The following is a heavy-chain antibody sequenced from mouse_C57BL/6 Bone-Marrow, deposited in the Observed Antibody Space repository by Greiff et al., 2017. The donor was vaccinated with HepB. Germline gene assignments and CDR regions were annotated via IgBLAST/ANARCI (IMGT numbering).Heavy chain of an antibody. D-gene: IGHD2-4*01. J-gene: IGHJ3*01. CDR3: ARSIYYDPPWFAY. Sequence: VQLKESVAELVRPGASVKLSCTASGFNIKNTYMHWVKQRPEQGLEWIGRIDPANGNTKYAPKFQGKATITADTSSNTAYLQLSSLTSEDTAIYYCARSIYYDPPWFAYWGQGTLVTVSA. CDR1: GFNIKNTY. CDR2: IDPANGNT. V-gene: IGHV14-3*01.